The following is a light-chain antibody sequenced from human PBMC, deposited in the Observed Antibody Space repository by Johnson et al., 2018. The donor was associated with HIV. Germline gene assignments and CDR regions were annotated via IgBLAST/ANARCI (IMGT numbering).Light chain of an antibody. J-gene: IGLJ1*01. CDR3: GTWDYSLSGYV. CDR2: ENN. CDR1: SSNIGNNY. Sequence: QSVLTQPPSVSAAPGQKVTISCSGSSSNIGNNYVSWYQQLPGTAPKLLIYENNKRPSGIPDRFSGSKSGTSATLGITGLQTGDEADYYCGTWDYSLSGYVFGSGTNVTGL. V-gene: IGLV1-51*02.